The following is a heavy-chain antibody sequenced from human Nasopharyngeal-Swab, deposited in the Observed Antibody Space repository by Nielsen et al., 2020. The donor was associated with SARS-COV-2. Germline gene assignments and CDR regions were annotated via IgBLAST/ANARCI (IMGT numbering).Heavy chain of an antibody. CDR3: ARGAGSSGWYVVDY. CDR1: GGSFSGYY. J-gene: IGHJ4*02. Sequence: SETLSLTCAVYGGSFSGYYWSWIRQPPGKGLEWIGEINHSGSTNYNPSLKSRVTISVDTSKNQFSLKLSSVTAADTAVYYCARGAGSSGWYVVDYWGQGTLVIVSS. V-gene: IGHV4-34*01. CDR2: INHSGST. D-gene: IGHD6-19*01.